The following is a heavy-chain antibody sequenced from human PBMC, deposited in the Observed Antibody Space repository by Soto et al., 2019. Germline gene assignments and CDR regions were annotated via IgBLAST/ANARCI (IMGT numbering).Heavy chain of an antibody. CDR2: ISGSGSST. Sequence: GGSLRLSCAASGFTFSNYAMAWVRQAPGKGLEWVSAISGSGSSTYYADSVKGRFTISRDSSKNTLYLQMNSLRAEDTAVYYCAKDRVEVVISLFDYWGQGALVTVSS. V-gene: IGHV3-23*01. D-gene: IGHD3-22*01. J-gene: IGHJ4*02. CDR1: GFTFSNYA. CDR3: AKDRVEVVISLFDY.